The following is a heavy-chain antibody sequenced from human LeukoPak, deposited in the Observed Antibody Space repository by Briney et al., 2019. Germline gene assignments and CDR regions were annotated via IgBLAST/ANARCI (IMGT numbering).Heavy chain of an antibody. J-gene: IGHJ5*02. CDR2: MNPNSGGT. CDR3: ARVAYEYQLLYGTGWFDP. D-gene: IGHD2-2*02. V-gene: IGHV1-2*02. Sequence: ASVKVSCKASGYTFTSYDINWVRQATGQGLEWMGWMNPNSGGTNYAQKFQGRVTMTRDTSISTAYMELSRLRSDDTAVYYCARVAYEYQLLYGTGWFDPWGQGTLVTVSS. CDR1: GYTFTSYD.